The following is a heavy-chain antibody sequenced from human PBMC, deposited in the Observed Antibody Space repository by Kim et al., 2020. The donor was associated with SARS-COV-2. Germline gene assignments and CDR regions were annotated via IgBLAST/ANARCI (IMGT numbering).Heavy chain of an antibody. CDR2: MYHSGST. V-gene: IGHV4-39*01. CDR1: GGSISSSSYY. CDR3: AKNYGQQLVKYGMDV. D-gene: IGHD6-13*01. J-gene: IGHJ6*02. Sequence: SETLSLTCTVSGGSISSSSYYWGWIRQSPGKGLEWIGSMYHSGSTYYNPSLKSRLTISVDTSKNQFSLKLSSVTAADTAVYYCAKNYGQQLVKYGMDVWGQGTTVTVSS.